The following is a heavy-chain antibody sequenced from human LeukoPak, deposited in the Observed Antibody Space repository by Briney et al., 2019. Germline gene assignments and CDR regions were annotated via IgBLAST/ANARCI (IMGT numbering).Heavy chain of an antibody. D-gene: IGHD1-26*01. Sequence: GASVKVSCKASGYTFSDFYLHWVRQAPGQGLEWMGWINPDSGGTHFAQKFQGRVTLTRDTSISTAYMELSRQRSDDTAVYYCAREARGETSGIAGAESVHAFDFWGQGTMVTVSS. CDR1: GYTFSDFY. CDR3: AREARGETSGIAGAESVHAFDF. J-gene: IGHJ3*01. V-gene: IGHV1-2*02. CDR2: INPDSGGT.